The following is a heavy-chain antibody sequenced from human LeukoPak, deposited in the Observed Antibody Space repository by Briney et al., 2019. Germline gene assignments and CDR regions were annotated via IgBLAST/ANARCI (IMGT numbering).Heavy chain of an antibody. CDR3: ATSAGAAPRGDD. Sequence: GGSLRLSCAASGFTFSSYAMSWVRQAPGKGLEWVSAISGSGGSTYYADSVKGRFTISRDNAKNSLYLQMNSLRAEDTGVYFCATSAGAAPRGDDWGQGTLVTVSS. CDR1: GFTFSSYA. V-gene: IGHV3-23*01. J-gene: IGHJ4*02. D-gene: IGHD6-6*01. CDR2: ISGSGGST.